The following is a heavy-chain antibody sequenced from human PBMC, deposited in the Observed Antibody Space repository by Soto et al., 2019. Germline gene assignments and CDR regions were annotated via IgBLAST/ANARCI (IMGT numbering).Heavy chain of an antibody. CDR3: ARRWGTTFDY. J-gene: IGHJ4*02. CDR2: IYYSGST. CDR1: GDSVRSSSYY. V-gene: IGHV4-39*07. D-gene: IGHD1-1*01. Sequence: SETLSLTCTVSGDSVRSSSYYWGWVRQPPGKGLEWIGSIYYSGSTYNNPSLKSRVTISVDTSKNQFSLKLSSVTAADTAVYYCARRWGTTFDYWGQGTLVTVSS.